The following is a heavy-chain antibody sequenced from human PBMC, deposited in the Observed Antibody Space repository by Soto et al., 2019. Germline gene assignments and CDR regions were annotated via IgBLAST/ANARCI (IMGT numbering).Heavy chain of an antibody. CDR3: ARGEGDSSGYYPFDY. V-gene: IGHV1-69*13. CDR2: IIPIFGTA. Sequence: VKVSCKASGGTFSSYAISWVRQAPGQGLEWMGGIIPIFGTANYAQKFQGRVTITADESTSTAYMELSSLRSEDTAVYYCARGEGDSSGYYPFDYWGQGTLVTVSS. D-gene: IGHD3-22*01. CDR1: GGTFSSYA. J-gene: IGHJ4*02.